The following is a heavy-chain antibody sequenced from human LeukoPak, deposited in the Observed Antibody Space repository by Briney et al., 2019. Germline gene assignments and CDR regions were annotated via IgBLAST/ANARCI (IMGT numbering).Heavy chain of an antibody. D-gene: IGHD1-26*01. J-gene: IGHJ4*02. V-gene: IGHV4-61*02. CDR2: IYTSAST. CDR3: AAQGGATDY. CDR1: GGSISSCSYY. Sequence: SETLSLTCTVSGGSISSCSYYWSWIRKPAGKVREWIGRIYTSASTNYNPSLKSRVTISVDTSKNQFSLKLSSATAADTAVYYCAAQGGATDYWGQGTLVTVSS.